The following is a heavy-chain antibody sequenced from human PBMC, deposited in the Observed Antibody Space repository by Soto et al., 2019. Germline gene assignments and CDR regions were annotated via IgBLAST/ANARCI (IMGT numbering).Heavy chain of an antibody. Sequence: SETLSLTCTVSGGSISSYYWSWIRQPPGKGLEWIGYIYYSGSTNYNPSLKIRVTISVDTSKNQFSLKLSSVTAADTAVYYCARVYYYDSSGYLGNWFDPWGQGTLVTVSS. CDR3: ARVYYYDSSGYLGNWFDP. CDR1: GGSISSYY. J-gene: IGHJ5*02. D-gene: IGHD3-22*01. CDR2: IYYSGST. V-gene: IGHV4-59*01.